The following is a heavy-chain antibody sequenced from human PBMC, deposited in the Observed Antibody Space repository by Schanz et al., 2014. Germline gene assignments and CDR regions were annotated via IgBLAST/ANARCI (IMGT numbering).Heavy chain of an antibody. CDR1: GYRFIGYY. J-gene: IGHJ6*02. D-gene: IGHD6-19*01. Sequence: QVLLVQSGAEVKKPGASVKVSCKASGYRFIGYYVHWVRQAPGQGLEWMGRVSPYSGDTNYAQMFQSRIAMTTDTAISTAYMELSRLTSDDTAVFFCAIEKTAVAGMPRVMDVWGQGTTVTVTS. CDR3: AIEKTAVAGMPRVMDV. CDR2: VSPYSGDT. V-gene: IGHV1-2*06.